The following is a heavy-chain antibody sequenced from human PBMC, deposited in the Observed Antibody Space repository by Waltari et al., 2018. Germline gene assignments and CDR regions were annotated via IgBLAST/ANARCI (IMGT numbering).Heavy chain of an antibody. CDR3: AIMTTVVTPTPGY. CDR1: SYD. V-gene: IGHV1-8*01. CDR2: MNPNSGNT. J-gene: IGHJ4*02. Sequence: SYDINWVRQATGQGLEWMGWMNPNSGNTGYAQKFQGRVTMTRNTSISTAYMELSSLRSEDTAVYYCAIMTTVVTPTPGYWGQGTLVTVSS. D-gene: IGHD4-17*01.